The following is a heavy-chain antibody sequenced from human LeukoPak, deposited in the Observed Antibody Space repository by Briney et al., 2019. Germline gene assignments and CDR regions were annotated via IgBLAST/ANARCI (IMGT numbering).Heavy chain of an antibody. CDR3: ARDPAGGSYLGDY. Sequence: EASVKVSFKASGYTFTSYGISWVRQAPGQGLEWMGRISAYNGNTNYAQKLQGRVTMTTDTSTSTAYMELRSLRSDDTAVYYCARDPAGGSYLGDYWGQGALVTVCS. CDR2: ISAYNGNT. CDR1: GYTFTSYG. V-gene: IGHV1-18*01. D-gene: IGHD1-26*01. J-gene: IGHJ4*02.